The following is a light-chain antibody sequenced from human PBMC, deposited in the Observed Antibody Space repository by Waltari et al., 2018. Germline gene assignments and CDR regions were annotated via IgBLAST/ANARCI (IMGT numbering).Light chain of an antibody. V-gene: IGLV3-21*02. CDR2: DDS. CDR1: NIGSKS. Sequence: SYWLTQQPSVQVAPGQTARITCGGNNIGSKSGHWYQKKPGQAPVLVGYDDSDWPSGIPERFSGSNSGNAATLTISRVEAGDEADYYCQVWDSSSDHVVFGGGTKLTVL. CDR3: QVWDSSSDHVV. J-gene: IGLJ2*01.